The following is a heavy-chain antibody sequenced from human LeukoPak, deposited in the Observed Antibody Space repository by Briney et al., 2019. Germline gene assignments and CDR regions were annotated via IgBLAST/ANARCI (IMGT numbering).Heavy chain of an antibody. V-gene: IGHV4-34*01. D-gene: IGHD4-23*01. CDR1: GGSFSGYY. J-gene: IGHJ4*02. Sequence: SETLSLTCAVYGGSFSGYYWSWIRQPPGKGLEWIGEINHSGSTNYNPSLKSRVTISVDTSKNQFSLKLSSVTAADTAVYYCAREAVGPPRFDYWGQGTLVTVPS. CDR2: INHSGST. CDR3: AREAVGPPRFDY.